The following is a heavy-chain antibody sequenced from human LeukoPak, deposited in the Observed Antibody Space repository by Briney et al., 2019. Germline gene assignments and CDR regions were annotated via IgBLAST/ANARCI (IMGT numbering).Heavy chain of an antibody. CDR3: VKDRPCDGCMPMDA. Sequence: GGSLRLSCAASGFTFSGYSMSWVRQAPGKGLEWVSGLGRSGDNRYYADSVKGWFTISRDNSKDTVYLQMSSLRVEDTAKYFCVKDRPCDGCMPMDAWGQGTTVTVSS. CDR2: LGRSGDNR. J-gene: IGHJ6*02. D-gene: IGHD5-24*01. CDR1: GFTFSGYS. V-gene: IGHV3-23*01.